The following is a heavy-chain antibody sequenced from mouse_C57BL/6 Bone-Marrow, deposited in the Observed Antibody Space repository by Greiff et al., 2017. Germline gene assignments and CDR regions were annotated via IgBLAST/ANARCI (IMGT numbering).Heavy chain of an antibody. Sequence: VKLMESGAELVRPGASVKLSCKASGYTFTDYYINWVKQRPGQGLEWIARIYPGSGNTYYNEKFKGKATLTAEKSSSTAYMQLSSLTSEDSAVYFCARDLLRRSAWFAYWGQGTLVTVSA. V-gene: IGHV1-76*01. J-gene: IGHJ3*01. D-gene: IGHD1-1*01. CDR2: IYPGSGNT. CDR1: GYTFTDYY. CDR3: ARDLLRRSAWFAY.